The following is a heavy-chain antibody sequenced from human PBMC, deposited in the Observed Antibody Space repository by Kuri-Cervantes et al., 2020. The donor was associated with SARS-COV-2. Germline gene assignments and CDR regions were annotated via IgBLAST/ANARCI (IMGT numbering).Heavy chain of an antibody. J-gene: IGHJ4*02. CDR3: ARDRSGIAVAGILFNY. CDR1: GGSISSHY. V-gene: IGHV4-59*11. Sequence: ESLKISCTVSGGSISSHYWSWIRQPPGKGLEWIGYIYYSGSTNYSPSLKSRVTISVDTSKNQFSLKLSSVTAADTAVYYCARDRSGIAVAGILFNYWGQGTLVTVSS. CDR2: IYYSGST. D-gene: IGHD6-13*01.